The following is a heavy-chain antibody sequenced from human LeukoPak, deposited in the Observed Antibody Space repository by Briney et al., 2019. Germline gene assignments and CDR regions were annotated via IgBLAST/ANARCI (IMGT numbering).Heavy chain of an antibody. V-gene: IGHV3-48*03. CDR1: GFTFSSYE. D-gene: IGHD5-12*01. J-gene: IGHJ4*02. CDR3: ARDSGYGFEYYFDY. CDR2: ISSSGSTI. Sequence: GGSLRLSCAASGFTFSSYEMNWVRQAPGKGLGWVSYISSSGSTIYYADSVKGRFTISRDNAKNSLYLQMISLRAEATAVYYCARDSGYGFEYYFDYWGQGTLVTVSS.